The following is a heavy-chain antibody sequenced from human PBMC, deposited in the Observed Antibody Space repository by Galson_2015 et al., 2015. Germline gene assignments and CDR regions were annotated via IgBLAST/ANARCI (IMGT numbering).Heavy chain of an antibody. V-gene: IGHV5-51*01. CDR1: GYSFTDFW. CDR3: ARHYGSGTYSIDY. J-gene: IGHJ4*02. CDR2: IYPGDSDT. D-gene: IGHD3-10*01. Sequence: QSGAEVKKPGESLKISCTGSGYSFTDFWIGWVRQMPGKGLEWMGIIYPGDSDTTYSPSLQGQVTMSAHNSISTAYLQWSSLRASDTAMYYCARHYGSGTYSIDYWGQGPLVTVSS.